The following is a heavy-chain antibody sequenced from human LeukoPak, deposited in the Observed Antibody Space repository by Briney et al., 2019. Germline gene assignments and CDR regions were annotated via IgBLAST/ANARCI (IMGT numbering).Heavy chain of an antibody. Sequence: GGSLRLSCAASGFTFSSYAMSWVRQAPGKGLEWVSAISGSGGSTYYADSVKGRFTISRDNSKNTLYLQMNSLGAEDTAVYYCAKDFGRPIGLLFDYWGQGTLVTVSS. CDR2: ISGSGGST. CDR1: GFTFSSYA. V-gene: IGHV3-23*01. CDR3: AKDFGRPIGLLFDY. D-gene: IGHD6-6*01. J-gene: IGHJ4*02.